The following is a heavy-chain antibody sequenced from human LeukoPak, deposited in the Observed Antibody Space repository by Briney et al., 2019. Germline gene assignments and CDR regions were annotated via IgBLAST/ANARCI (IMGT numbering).Heavy chain of an antibody. V-gene: IGHV3-21*01. CDR2: ISGSSSHI. CDR1: GFDFTNYN. Sequence: TGGSLRLSCIGSGFDFTNYNINWVRQAPGKGLEWVSSISGSSSHIHYGDSVKGRFTISRDNAKNSLYLQMNSLRAEDTAVYYCARPQTPYYYDSSGYGRYGMDVWGQGTTVTVSS. CDR3: ARPQTPYYYDSSGYGRYGMDV. J-gene: IGHJ6*02. D-gene: IGHD3-22*01.